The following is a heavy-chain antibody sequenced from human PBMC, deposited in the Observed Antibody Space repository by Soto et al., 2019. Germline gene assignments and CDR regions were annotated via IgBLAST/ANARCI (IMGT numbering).Heavy chain of an antibody. CDR3: AIDGGDCWWTSVCWFDP. J-gene: IGHJ5*02. D-gene: IGHD2-21*02. V-gene: IGHV1-46*01. CDR2: INPSGGST. CDR1: GYTFTSYY. Sequence: ASVKASCKASGYTFTSYYMHLVRQAPGQGLEWMGIINPSGGSTSYAQKFQGRVTMTRDTSTSTVYMELSSLRSEDTAVYYCAIDGGDCWWTSVCWFDPWGQGTLVTVSS.